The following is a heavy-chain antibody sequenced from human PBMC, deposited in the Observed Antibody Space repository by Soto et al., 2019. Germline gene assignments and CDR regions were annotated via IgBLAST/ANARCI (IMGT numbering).Heavy chain of an antibody. CDR3: AGAGVYYYGSGRLRFPGWFDP. CDR1: GGSISSYY. V-gene: IGHV4-4*07. Sequence: SETLSLTCTVSGGSISSYYWSWIRQPAGKGLEWIGRIYTSGSTNYNPSLKSRVTMSVDTSKNQFSLKLSSVTAADTAVYYCAGAGVYYYGSGRLRFPGWFDPWGQGTLVTVSS. J-gene: IGHJ5*02. D-gene: IGHD3-10*01. CDR2: IYTSGST.